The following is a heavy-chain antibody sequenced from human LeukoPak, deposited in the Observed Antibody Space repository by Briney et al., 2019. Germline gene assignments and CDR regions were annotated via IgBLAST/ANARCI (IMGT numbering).Heavy chain of an antibody. CDR2: INPNSGGT. V-gene: IGHV1-2*06. Sequence: ASVKVSCKASGYTFTGYYMHWVRQAPGQGLEWMGRINPNSGGTNYAQKFQGRVTMTRDTSISTAYMELSRLRSDDTAVYYCARDLGGYCSGGSCYSTAGGWFDSWGQGTLVTVSS. CDR1: GYTFTGYY. D-gene: IGHD2-15*01. J-gene: IGHJ5*01. CDR3: ARDLGGYCSGGSCYSTAGGWFDS.